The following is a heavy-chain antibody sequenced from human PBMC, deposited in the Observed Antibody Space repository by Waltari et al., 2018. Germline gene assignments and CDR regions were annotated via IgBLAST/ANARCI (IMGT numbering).Heavy chain of an antibody. CDR3: ARGGWGFYLDD. D-gene: IGHD7-27*01. CDR2: ISSSGSYT. CDR1: GFHFSSYS. Sequence: EVLLVESGGGLVKPGGSLSLSCSAPGFHFSSYSMNWVRQAPGKGLEWVSSISSSGSYTHYVDSVKGRFTISRDNAKNSLYLQMNTLRAEDTAVYYCARGGWGFYLDDWGQGTLVTSSS. V-gene: IGHV3-21*02. J-gene: IGHJ4*02.